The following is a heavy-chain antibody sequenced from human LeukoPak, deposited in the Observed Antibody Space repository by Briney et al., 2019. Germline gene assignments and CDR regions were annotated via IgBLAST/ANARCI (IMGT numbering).Heavy chain of an antibody. Sequence: PSETLSLTCTVSGYSISSGYYWGWIRQPPGKGLEWIGSIYHSGSSYYNPSLKSRVTISVDTSKNHFSLKLSSVTAADTAVYYCARSDWSNWFDPWGQGTLVTVSS. CDR3: ARSDWSNWFDP. D-gene: IGHD3-9*01. CDR2: IYHSGSS. CDR1: GYSISSGYY. V-gene: IGHV4-38-2*02. J-gene: IGHJ5*02.